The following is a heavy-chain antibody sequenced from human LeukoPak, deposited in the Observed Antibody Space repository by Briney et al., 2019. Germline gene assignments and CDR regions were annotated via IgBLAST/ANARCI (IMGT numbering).Heavy chain of an antibody. CDR2: INHSGST. CDR3: ARGRARYYGSGSYSL. J-gene: IGHJ4*02. D-gene: IGHD3-10*01. V-gene: IGHV4-34*01. Sequence: ASETLSLTCAVYGGSFSGYYWSWIRQPPGKGLEWIGEINHSGSTNYNPSLKSRVTISVDTPKTQFSLKLSSVTAADTAVYYCARGRARYYGSGSYSLWGQGTLVTVSS. CDR1: GGSFSGYY.